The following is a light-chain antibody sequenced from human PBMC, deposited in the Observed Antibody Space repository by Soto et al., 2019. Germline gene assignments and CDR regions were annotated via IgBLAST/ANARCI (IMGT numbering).Light chain of an antibody. CDR1: SGHSSYA. CDR2: LNSDGSH. Sequence: QSVLTQSPSASASLGASVKLTCTLSSGHSSYAIAWHQQQPEKGPRYLMKLNSDGSHSKGDGIPDRFSGSSSGAERYLTISTLQSEDGADYYCQTWGTGIVVFGGGTTLTVL. J-gene: IGLJ2*01. CDR3: QTWGTGIVV. V-gene: IGLV4-69*01.